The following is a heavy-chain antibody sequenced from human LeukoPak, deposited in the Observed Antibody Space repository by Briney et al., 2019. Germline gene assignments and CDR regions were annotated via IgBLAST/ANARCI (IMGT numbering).Heavy chain of an antibody. V-gene: IGHV4-31*03. CDR3: AREAPITMVRGSQYYYYGMDD. Sequence: SETLSLTCTVSGGSISSGGYYWSWIRQHPGKGLEWIGYIYYSGSTYYNPSLKSRVTISVDTSKNQFSLKLSSVTAADTAVYYCAREAPITMVRGSQYYYYGMDDWGQGTTVTVSS. D-gene: IGHD3-10*01. J-gene: IGHJ6*02. CDR1: GGSISSGGYY. CDR2: IYYSGST.